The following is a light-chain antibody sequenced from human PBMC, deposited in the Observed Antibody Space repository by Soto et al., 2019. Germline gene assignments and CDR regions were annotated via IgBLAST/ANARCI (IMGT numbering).Light chain of an antibody. CDR2: GNS. CDR1: SSNIGAGYD. CDR3: QSYDSSLSGPVV. Sequence: QSVLTQPPSVSGAPGQRVTISCTESSSNIGAGYDVHWYQQLPGTAPKLLIYGNSNRHSGVPDRFSGSKSGTSASLAISGLQAEDEADYYCQSYDSSLSGPVVFGGGTKLTVL. V-gene: IGLV1-40*01. J-gene: IGLJ2*01.